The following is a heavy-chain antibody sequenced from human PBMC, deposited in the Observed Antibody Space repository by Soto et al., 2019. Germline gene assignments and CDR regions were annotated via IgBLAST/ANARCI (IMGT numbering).Heavy chain of an antibody. J-gene: IGHJ6*02. CDR1: GGSISSYY. CDR2: IYTSGST. V-gene: IGHV4-4*07. D-gene: IGHD2-8*01. CDR3: ARDSYEDYYYYGMDV. Sequence: LSLTCTVSGGSISSYYWSWIRQPAGKGLEWIGRIYTSGSTNYNPSLKSRVTMSVDTSKSQFSLKLSSVTAADTAVYYCARDSYEDYYYYGMDVWGQGTTVTVSS.